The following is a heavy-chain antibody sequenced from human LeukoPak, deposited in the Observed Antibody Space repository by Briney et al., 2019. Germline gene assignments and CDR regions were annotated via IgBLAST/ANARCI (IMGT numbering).Heavy chain of an antibody. CDR3: VRFTRGSSPYYYYYYVDV. J-gene: IGHJ6*03. V-gene: IGHV4-59*01. Sequence: PSETLSLTCTVSGGSITNYYWSWIRQPPGKGLEWIGYVYHTGSINYNPSLKGRIAMSVDTSKNQFSLKLSSVTAADTAVYYCVRFTRGSSPYYYYYYVDVWAKGPRSPSP. D-gene: IGHD6-13*01. CDR1: GGSITNYY. CDR2: VYHTGSI.